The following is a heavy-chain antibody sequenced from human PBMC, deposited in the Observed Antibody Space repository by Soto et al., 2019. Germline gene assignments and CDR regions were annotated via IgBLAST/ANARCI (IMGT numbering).Heavy chain of an antibody. V-gene: IGHV3-23*01. CDR1: GFTFSSYA. Sequence: GGSLRLSCAASGFTFSSYAMSWVRQAPGKGLEWVSAISGSGGSTYYADSVKGRFTISRDNSKNTLYLQMNDLRAEDTAVYYCAKDPRGAATRGEYNWFDPWGQGTLVTVSS. CDR3: AKDPRGAATRGEYNWFDP. CDR2: ISGSGGST. J-gene: IGHJ5*02. D-gene: IGHD2-15*01.